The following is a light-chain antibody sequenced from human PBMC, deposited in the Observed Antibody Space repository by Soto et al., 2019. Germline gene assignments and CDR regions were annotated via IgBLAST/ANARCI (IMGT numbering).Light chain of an antibody. Sequence: DIQMTQSPSSLAASVGDRVTITCRASQGISNYLAWYQQKPGKVPKLLIYAASTLQLGIPSRFSGSGSGTDFTLTIGSLQPEDLATYYCKEYKSALWTFGQGTKVEFK. CDR3: KEYKSALWT. J-gene: IGKJ1*01. V-gene: IGKV1-27*01. CDR2: AAS. CDR1: QGISNY.